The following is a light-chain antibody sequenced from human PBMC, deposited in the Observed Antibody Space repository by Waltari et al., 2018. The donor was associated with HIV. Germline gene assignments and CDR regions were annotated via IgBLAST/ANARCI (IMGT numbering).Light chain of an antibody. Sequence: EILLTPSPGTLSLFPGDRATLSCRASQRVRSSYLAWYQQKPGQPPRLLRYAASSRATCIPDRFSGSGSGTDFTLTISRLEPGDCAVYVCQQYGSAPRTFGQGTKVEIK. CDR3: QQYGSAPRT. V-gene: IGKV3-20*01. J-gene: IGKJ1*01. CDR1: QRVRSSY. CDR2: AAS.